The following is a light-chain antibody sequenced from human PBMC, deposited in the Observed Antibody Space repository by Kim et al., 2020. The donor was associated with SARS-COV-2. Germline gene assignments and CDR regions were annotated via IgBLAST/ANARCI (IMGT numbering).Light chain of an antibody. CDR2: YDS. J-gene: IGLJ2*01. Sequence: GKTAGITCGGNNMGSKSGHWYQQKPRQAPVLVIYYDSDRPSGIPERFSGSNSGNTATLTISRVEAGDEADYYCQVWDSSSDHPGVVFGGGTQLTVL. CDR3: QVWDSSSDHPGVV. V-gene: IGLV3-21*04. CDR1: NMGSKS.